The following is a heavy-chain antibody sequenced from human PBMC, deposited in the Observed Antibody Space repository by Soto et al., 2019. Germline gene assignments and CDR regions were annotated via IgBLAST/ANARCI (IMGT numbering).Heavy chain of an antibody. Sequence: GESLKISCKGSGYSFTSYWIGWVRQMPGKGLEWMGIIYPGDSNTRYSPSFQGQVTISADKSISTAYLQWSSLKASDTAMYYCARPREAGKNYYGVDVWGQGTTVTVSS. D-gene: IGHD6-19*01. V-gene: IGHV5-51*01. J-gene: IGHJ6*02. CDR2: IYPGDSNT. CDR1: GYSFTSYW. CDR3: ARPREAGKNYYGVDV.